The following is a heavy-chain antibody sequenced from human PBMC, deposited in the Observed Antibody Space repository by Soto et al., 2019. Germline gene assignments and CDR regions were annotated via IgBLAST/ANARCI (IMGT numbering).Heavy chain of an antibody. CDR3: ARDDGLAYCGGDCYS. CDR2: IIPIVGIT. V-gene: IGHV1-69*02. J-gene: IGHJ4*02. D-gene: IGHD2-21*02. CDR1: GGTFSSYT. Sequence: QVQLVQSGAEVKKPGSSVKVSCKASGGTFSSYTISWVRQAPGQGLEWMGRIIPIVGITKYAQKSQARVTITAANSTSTAYMELSSLRSEDTAVYYCARDDGLAYCGGDCYSWGQGTLVTVSS.